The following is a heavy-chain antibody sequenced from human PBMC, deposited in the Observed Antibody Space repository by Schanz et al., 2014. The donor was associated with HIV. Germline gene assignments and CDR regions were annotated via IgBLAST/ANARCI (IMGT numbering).Heavy chain of an antibody. V-gene: IGHV1-69*01. J-gene: IGHJ6*02. Sequence: QVQLVQSGAEVQKPGSSVKVSCKPSGGTFRSNAITWVRQAPGQGLEWIGHFNVMLSKINSAQKFQGRVSMTADPSTNTAYMEMRGLRFEDTAVYYCASGRRSGIGWRMDVWGQGTTVSVSS. CDR3: ASGRRSGIGWRMDV. CDR1: GGTFRSNA. CDR2: FNVMLSKI. D-gene: IGHD6-19*01.